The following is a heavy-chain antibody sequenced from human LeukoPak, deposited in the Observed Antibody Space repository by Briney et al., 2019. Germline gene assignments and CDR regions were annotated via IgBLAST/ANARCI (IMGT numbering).Heavy chain of an antibody. Sequence: PSETLSLTCAVSGASMTSYYWNWLPQPAGKGLEWLGVLVTSGNPIYNPSLKSRLTLSVDTSKNHFSLTLQSVTAADTAVYYCARDYGAQFDTWGRGTRVTVSS. CDR3: ARDYGAQFDT. D-gene: IGHD4-17*01. J-gene: IGHJ2*01. CDR1: GASMTSYY. V-gene: IGHV4-4*07. CDR2: LVTSGNP.